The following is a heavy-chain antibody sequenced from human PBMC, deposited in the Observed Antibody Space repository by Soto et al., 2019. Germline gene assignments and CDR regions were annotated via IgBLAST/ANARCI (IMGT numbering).Heavy chain of an antibody. V-gene: IGHV3-7*01. J-gene: IGHJ4*02. D-gene: IGHD2-2*01. Sequence: EVQLVESGGGLVQPGGSLRLSCAASGCTFTTYWMSWVRQTPGKGLERLANINQDGSDKYYVDSVKGRFTISRDNAKNSLFLQMNSLTAEDTAVYYCARDRGWDIVVIPASFDSWGQGTLVTVSS. CDR1: GCTFTTYW. CDR2: INQDGSDK. CDR3: ARDRGWDIVVIPASFDS.